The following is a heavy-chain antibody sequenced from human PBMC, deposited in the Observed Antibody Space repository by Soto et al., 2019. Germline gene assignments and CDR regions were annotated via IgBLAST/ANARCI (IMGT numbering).Heavy chain of an antibody. Sequence: SETLSLTCTVSGGSISSSSYYWGWIRQPPGKGLEWIGSIYYSGSTYYNPSLKSRVTISVDTSKNQFSLKLSSVTAADTAVYYCARHDWNGVDYWGQGTLVTVSS. J-gene: IGHJ4*02. D-gene: IGHD1-1*01. CDR3: ARHDWNGVDY. CDR2: IYYSGST. V-gene: IGHV4-39*01. CDR1: GGSISSSSYY.